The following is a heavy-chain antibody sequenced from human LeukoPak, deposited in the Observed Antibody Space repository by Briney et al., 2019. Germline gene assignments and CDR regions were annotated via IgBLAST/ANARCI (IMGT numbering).Heavy chain of an antibody. CDR2: IYTSGST. CDR3: ERHTAYECVWGSYRPSDAFDI. J-gene: IGHJ3*02. D-gene: IGHD3-16*02. V-gene: IGHV4-4*07. Sequence: PSETLSLTCTVSGGSISSYYWSWVRQPAGKGLEWIWRIYTSGSTNYNPSLKSRVTMSVDTSKNQFSLKLSSVTAADTAVYYCERHTAYECVWGSYRPSDAFDIWRQGTMVTVSS. CDR1: GGSISSYY.